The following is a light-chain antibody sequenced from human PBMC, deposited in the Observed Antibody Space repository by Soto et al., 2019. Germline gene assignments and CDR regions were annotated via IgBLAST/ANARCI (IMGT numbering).Light chain of an antibody. CDR1: SSDVGGYNY. CDR3: NSYTTGTTK. J-gene: IGLJ3*02. Sequence: QSVLTQPASVSGSPGQSITISCTGSSSDVGGYNYVSWYQQHPGKAPKLMIYEVSNRPSGVSNRFSGSKSGNTTSLTISGLQAEDEADYYCNSYTTGTTKFGGGTKVTVL. CDR2: EVS. V-gene: IGLV2-14*01.